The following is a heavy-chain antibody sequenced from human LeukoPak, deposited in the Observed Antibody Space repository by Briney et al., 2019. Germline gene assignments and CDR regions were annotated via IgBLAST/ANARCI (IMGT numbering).Heavy chain of an antibody. V-gene: IGHV1-3*01. J-gene: IGHJ6*03. Sequence: EASVKVSCKASGYTFTSYAMHWVRQAPGQRLEWMGWINAGNGNTKYSQKFQGRVTITRDTSASTAYMELSSLRSEDTAVYYCARGVNRPPQRSYYYYMDVWGKGTTVTVSS. CDR1: GYTFTSYA. CDR2: INAGNGNT. D-gene: IGHD2-2*01. CDR3: ARGVNRPPQRSYYYYMDV.